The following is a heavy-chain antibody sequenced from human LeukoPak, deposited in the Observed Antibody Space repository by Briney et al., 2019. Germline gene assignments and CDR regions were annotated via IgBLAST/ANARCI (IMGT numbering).Heavy chain of an antibody. V-gene: IGHV4-31*03. CDR1: GASFNRDDQY. Sequence: SQTLSLTCTVSGASFNRDDQYRNWLRQSPGKGLEWIGSIHPSGMLYKNPSLESRVTMSRGTSKNQFSLNLNSVTAADTAVYFCSRGLDSRKLGYWGQGILVTVSS. D-gene: IGHD3-22*01. J-gene: IGHJ4*02. CDR2: IHPSGML. CDR3: SRGLDSRKLGY.